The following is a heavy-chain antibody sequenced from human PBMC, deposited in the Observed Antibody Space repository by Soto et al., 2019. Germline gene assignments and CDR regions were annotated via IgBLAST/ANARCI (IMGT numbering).Heavy chain of an antibody. CDR2: INSDGSTT. Sequence: GGSLRLSCAASGFAFSSYWMHWVRQAPGKGLVWVSHINSDGSTTRYADSVKGRFTISRDNAKNTLYLQMNSLRAEDTAVYYCTSYEGSSSGWYMPYWGQGTLVTVSS. V-gene: IGHV3-74*01. D-gene: IGHD6-19*01. CDR3: TSYEGSSSGWYMPY. J-gene: IGHJ4*02. CDR1: GFAFSSYW.